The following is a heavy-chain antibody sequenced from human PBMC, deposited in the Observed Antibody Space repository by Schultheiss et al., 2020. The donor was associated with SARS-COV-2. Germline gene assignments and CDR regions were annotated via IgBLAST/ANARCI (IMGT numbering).Heavy chain of an antibody. Sequence: GESLKISCAASGFTFSSYAMHWVRQAPGKGLEWVAVISYDGSNKYYADSVKGRFTISRDNSKNTLYLQMNSLRAEDTAVYYCARVGVPFYGDYVTTPAGDYWGQGTLVTVSS. CDR2: ISYDGSNK. V-gene: IGHV3-30*07. J-gene: IGHJ4*02. CDR1: GFTFSSYA. CDR3: ARVGVPFYGDYVTTPAGDY. D-gene: IGHD4-17*01.